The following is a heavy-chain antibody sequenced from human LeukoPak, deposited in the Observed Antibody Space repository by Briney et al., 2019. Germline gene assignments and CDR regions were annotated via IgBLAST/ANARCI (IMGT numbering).Heavy chain of an antibody. CDR3: AREPDCSSTSCYGRFFDY. CDR1: GGSISSYY. Sequence: SETLSLTCTVSGGSISSYYWNWIRQPPGKGLEWIGYIYYSGSTNYNPSLKSRVTISVDTSKSQFSLKLSSVTAADTAVYYCAREPDCSSTSCYGRFFDYWGQGTLVTVSS. J-gene: IGHJ4*02. V-gene: IGHV4-59*01. D-gene: IGHD2-2*01. CDR2: IYYSGST.